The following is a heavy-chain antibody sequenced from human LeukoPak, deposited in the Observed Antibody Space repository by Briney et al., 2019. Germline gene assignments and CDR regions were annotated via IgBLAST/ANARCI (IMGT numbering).Heavy chain of an antibody. V-gene: IGHV1-18*01. CDR3: ARAKSVSSGWYGDI. J-gene: IGHJ3*02. CDR1: GGTFNRDG. Sequence: GASVTVSCKVSGGTFNRDGISWVRQAPGQGLEGMGWISAYNGNTNYAQKLQGRVTITTDTSTSTAYMELRSLRSDDTAVYYCARAKSVSSGWYGDIWGQGTMVTVSS. CDR2: ISAYNGNT. D-gene: IGHD6-19*01.